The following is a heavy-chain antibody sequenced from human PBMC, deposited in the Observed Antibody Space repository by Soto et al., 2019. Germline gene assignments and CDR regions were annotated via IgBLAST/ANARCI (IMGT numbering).Heavy chain of an antibody. D-gene: IGHD2-2*01. CDR3: ARGYCSSIGCSHFFDF. CDR1: GYTFTDNY. CDR2: INPTTGDT. J-gene: IGHJ4*02. Sequence: QVQLVQSGAEVKKPGASVKVSCKASGYTFTDNYIHWVRQAPGQGLEWMALINPTTGDTKPAQKFQGRVTVTWDTYISTAYMDLSRLRSEDTAKYYCARGYCSSIGCSHFFDFWGQGTLVTVSS. V-gene: IGHV1-2*02.